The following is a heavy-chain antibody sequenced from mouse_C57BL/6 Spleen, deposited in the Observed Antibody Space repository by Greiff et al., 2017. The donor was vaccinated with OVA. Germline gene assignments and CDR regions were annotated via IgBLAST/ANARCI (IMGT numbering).Heavy chain of an antibody. D-gene: IGHD2-4*01. CDR2: INYDGSST. V-gene: IGHV5-16*01. CDR3: ARDGDYDGYFDV. CDR1: GFTFSDYY. Sequence: EVKLVESEGGLVQPGSSMKLSCTASGFTFSDYYMAWVRQVPEKGLEWVANINYDGSSTYYLDSLKSRFIISRDNAKNILYLQMSSLKSEDTATYYCARDGDYDGYFDVWGTGTTVTVSS. J-gene: IGHJ1*03.